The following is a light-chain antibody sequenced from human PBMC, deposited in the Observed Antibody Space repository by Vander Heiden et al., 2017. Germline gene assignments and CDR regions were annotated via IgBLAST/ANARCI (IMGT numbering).Light chain of an antibody. Sequence: EIVLTQSPGTLSLSPGERATLSCRASQSVSSSYLAWYQQKPGQAPRLLIYGASSRATGIPDRFSGSGSGTDFTLTISRLEPEDFAVYYCQRDGSSRQTFGQGTKVEIK. CDR2: GAS. J-gene: IGKJ1*01. V-gene: IGKV3-20*01. CDR3: QRDGSSRQT. CDR1: QSVSSSY.